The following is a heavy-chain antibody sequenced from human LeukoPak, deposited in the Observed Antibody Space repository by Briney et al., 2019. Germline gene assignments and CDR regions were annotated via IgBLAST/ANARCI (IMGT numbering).Heavy chain of an antibody. V-gene: IGHV4-34*01. D-gene: IGHD3-3*01. Sequence: SETLSLTCAVYGGSFSGYYWSWTRQPPGKGLEWIGEINHSGSTNYNPSLKSRVTISVDTSKNQFSLKLSSVTAADTAVYYCACFWSGPYYFDYWGQGTLVTVSS. CDR3: ACFWSGPYYFDY. J-gene: IGHJ4*02. CDR2: INHSGST. CDR1: GGSFSGYY.